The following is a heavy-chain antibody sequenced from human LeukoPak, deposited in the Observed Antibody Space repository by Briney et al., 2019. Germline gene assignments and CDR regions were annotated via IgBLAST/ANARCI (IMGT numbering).Heavy chain of an antibody. CDR3: ARDQVVVVPAALNPYYYYGMDV. J-gene: IGHJ6*02. D-gene: IGHD2-2*01. Sequence: SETLSLTCTVSGGSISSYYWSWIRQPPGKGLEWIGYIYYSGSTNYNPSLKSRVTISVDTSKNQFSLKLSSVTAADTAVYYCARDQVVVVPAALNPYYYYGMDVWGQGTTVTVSS. V-gene: IGHV4-59*01. CDR1: GGSISSYY. CDR2: IYYSGST.